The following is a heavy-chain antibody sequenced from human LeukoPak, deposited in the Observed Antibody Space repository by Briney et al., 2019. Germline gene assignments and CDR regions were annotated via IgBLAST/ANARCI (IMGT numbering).Heavy chain of an antibody. V-gene: IGHV5-51*01. CDR2: IYPGGSDT. CDR1: GYSFTNYW. J-gene: IGHJ4*02. D-gene: IGHD1-26*01. CDR3: TRRSGSYRGFDY. Sequence: ESLKISCKGSGYSFTNYWIAWVRQMPGKGLEYMGIIYPGGSDTTYSPSFQGQVTISADKSISIAYLQWSSLKASDTAKYYCTRRSGSYRGFDYWGQGTLVTVSS.